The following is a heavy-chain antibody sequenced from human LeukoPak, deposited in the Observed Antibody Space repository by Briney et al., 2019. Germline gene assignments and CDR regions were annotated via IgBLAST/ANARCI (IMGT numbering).Heavy chain of an antibody. D-gene: IGHD4-17*01. Sequence: GGSLRLSCAASGFTFSSYWMHWVRQAPGKGLVWVSHTDSDGSSTTYADSVKGRFTISRDNAKNTLYLQMNTLRAEDTAVYYCTRTTSFDYWGQGTLVTVSS. V-gene: IGHV3-74*01. CDR2: TDSDGSST. J-gene: IGHJ4*02. CDR1: GFTFSSYW. CDR3: TRTTSFDY.